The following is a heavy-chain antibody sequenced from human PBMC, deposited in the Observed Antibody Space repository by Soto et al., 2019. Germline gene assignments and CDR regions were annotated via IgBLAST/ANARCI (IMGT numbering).Heavy chain of an antibody. CDR2: INHSGST. V-gene: IGHV4-34*01. J-gene: IGHJ4*02. CDR3: AGNIVATISSSDY. Sequence: SETRSLTFAVYGESFSCYYWSWIRQPPGKGLEWIGEINHSGSTNYNPSLKSRVTMSVDTSKNQFSLKLSSVTAADTAVYYCAGNIVATISSSDYWGQGTLVTVSS. CDR1: GESFSCYY. D-gene: IGHD5-12*01.